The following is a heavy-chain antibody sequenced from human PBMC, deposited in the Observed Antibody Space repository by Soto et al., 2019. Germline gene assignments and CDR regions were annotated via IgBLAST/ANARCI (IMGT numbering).Heavy chain of an antibody. D-gene: IGHD3-22*01. CDR3: AKSLGDYYDSSGLHHYYYGMDV. CDR1: GFTFSSYA. CDR2: ISGSGGST. V-gene: IGHV3-23*01. J-gene: IGHJ6*02. Sequence: PGGSLRLSCAVSGFTFSSYAMSWVRQAPGKGLEWVSAISGSGGSTYYADSVKGRFTISRDNSKNTLYLQMNSLRAEDTAVYYCAKSLGDYYDSSGLHHYYYGMDVWGQGTTVTVSS.